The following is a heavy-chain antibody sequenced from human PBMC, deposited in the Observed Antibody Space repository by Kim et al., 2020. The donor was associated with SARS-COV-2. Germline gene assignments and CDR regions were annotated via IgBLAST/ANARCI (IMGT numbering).Heavy chain of an antibody. V-gene: IGHV1-69*13. CDR2: IIPIFGTA. CDR1: GGTFSSYA. J-gene: IGHJ6*02. Sequence: SVKVSCKASGGTFSSYAISWVRQAPGQGLEWMGGIIPIFGTANYAQKFQGRVTITADESTSTAYMELSSLRSEDTAVYYCARDVAAAAPEGYYYYGMDVWGQETTVTVSS. D-gene: IGHD6-13*01. CDR3: ARDVAAAAPEGYYYYGMDV.